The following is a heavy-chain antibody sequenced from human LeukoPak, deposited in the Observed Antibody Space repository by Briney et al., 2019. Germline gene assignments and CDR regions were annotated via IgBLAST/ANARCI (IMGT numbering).Heavy chain of an antibody. CDR2: IYSNGAT. D-gene: IGHD2-15*01. J-gene: IGHJ4*02. CDR1: GFIVTGDH. Sequence: PGGSLRLSCAASGFIVTGDHMIWVRQAPGKGLEWVSIIYSNGATYYADSVKGRFTISRDNSKNTLYLQMNSLRVEDTAVYYCAKEACSGGSCYCDYWGQGTLVTVSS. V-gene: IGHV3-66*01. CDR3: AKEACSGGSCYCDY.